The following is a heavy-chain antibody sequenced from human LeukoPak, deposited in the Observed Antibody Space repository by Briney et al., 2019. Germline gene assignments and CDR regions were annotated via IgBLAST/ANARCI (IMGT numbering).Heavy chain of an antibody. CDR2: ISYDGSNK. Sequence: GRSLRLSCAASGFTFSSYVMHWVRQAPGKGLEWVAVISYDGSNKYYADSVKGRFTISRDNSKNTLYLQMNSLRAEDTAVYYCARDNPTDYGGNAFDYWGQGTLVTVSS. D-gene: IGHD4-23*01. J-gene: IGHJ4*02. CDR3: ARDNPTDYGGNAFDY. CDR1: GFTFSSYV. V-gene: IGHV3-30*04.